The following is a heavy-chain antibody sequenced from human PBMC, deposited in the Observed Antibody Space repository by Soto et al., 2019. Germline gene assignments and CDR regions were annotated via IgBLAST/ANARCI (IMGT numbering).Heavy chain of an antibody. D-gene: IGHD5-18*01. CDR2: ISYDGSNK. CDR1: GFTSSSYA. CDR3: AKDSRPRGYSYGDY. J-gene: IGHJ4*02. V-gene: IGHV3-30*18. Sequence: PGLFLRLSCPASGFTSSSYAMHRVRQAPGKGLEWVAVISYDGSNKYYADSVKGRFTISRDNSKNTLYLQMNSLRAEDTAVYYCAKDSRPRGYSYGDYSGQGTLVTV.